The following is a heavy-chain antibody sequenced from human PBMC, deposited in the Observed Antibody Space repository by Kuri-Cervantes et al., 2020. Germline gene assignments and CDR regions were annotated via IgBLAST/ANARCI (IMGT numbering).Heavy chain of an antibody. CDR1: GGTFSSYA. D-gene: IGHD3-10*01. Sequence: SVKVSCKASGGTFSSYAISWVRQAPGQGLEWMGGIIPIFGTANYAQKFQGRVTITADESTSTAYMELSSLRAEDTAVYYCARDPSSYCGSGSYFGRRQGLHYSYYGMDVWGQGTTVTVSS. CDR3: ARDPSSYCGSGSYFGRRQGLHYSYYGMDV. V-gene: IGHV1-69*13. CDR2: IIPIFGTA. J-gene: IGHJ6*02.